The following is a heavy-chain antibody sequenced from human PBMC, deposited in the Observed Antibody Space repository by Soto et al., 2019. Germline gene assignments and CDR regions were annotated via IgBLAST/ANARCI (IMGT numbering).Heavy chain of an antibody. CDR3: ARHFCGSAGCYPFDY. CDR1: GGSISTYY. CDR2: IHHSGNT. Sequence: SETLSLTCTVSGGSISTYYWIWIRQPPGMGLEWIAYIHHSGNTNYNPSLKSRVIISVDTSKNQFSLTLDSMTAADSAVYFCARHFCGSAGCYPFDYWGQGSLVTVSS. V-gene: IGHV4-59*08. J-gene: IGHJ4*02. D-gene: IGHD2-2*01.